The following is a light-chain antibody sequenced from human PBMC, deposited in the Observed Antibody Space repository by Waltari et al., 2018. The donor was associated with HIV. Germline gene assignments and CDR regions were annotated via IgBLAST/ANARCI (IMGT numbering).Light chain of an antibody. V-gene: IGKV1-9*01. Sequence: DIQLTQSPSFLSASVGDRVTITCRASQAINNYLALAWYQEKPGEAPKLLILAASTLQSGGPSRFSGSGSGTEFTLTISSLQPEDFANYYCQQLDNYPHSFGQGTKLEIK. CDR2: AAS. CDR1: QAINNY. CDR3: QQLDNYPHS. J-gene: IGKJ2*03.